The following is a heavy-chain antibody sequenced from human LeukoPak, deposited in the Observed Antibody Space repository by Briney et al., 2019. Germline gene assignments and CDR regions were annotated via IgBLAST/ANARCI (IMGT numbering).Heavy chain of an antibody. J-gene: IGHJ3*02. Sequence: GGSLRLSCAASGFTVSNYWMSWVRQAPGKGLEWVANIKQDGSEKYYVDSVKGRFTISRDNAKNSLYLQMNSLRAEDMAVYYCAREGVGEWDAFDIWGQGTMVTVSS. CDR2: IKQDGSEK. CDR1: GFTVSNYW. V-gene: IGHV3-7*01. D-gene: IGHD3-3*01. CDR3: AREGVGEWDAFDI.